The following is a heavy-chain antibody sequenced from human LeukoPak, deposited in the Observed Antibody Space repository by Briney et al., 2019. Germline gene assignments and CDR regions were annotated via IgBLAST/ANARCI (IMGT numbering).Heavy chain of an antibody. CDR2: IWFDGSNK. V-gene: IGHV3-33*06. CDR1: GFTFSSYG. J-gene: IGHJ4*02. D-gene: IGHD1-1*01. CDR3: AKDLTTGTLSFDY. Sequence: GRSLRPSCAASGFTFSSYGMHWVRQAPGKGLEWVAVIWFDGSNKYYADSVKGRFTISRDNSKNTLYLQMNSLRAEDTAVYYCAKDLTTGTLSFDYWGQGTLVTVSS.